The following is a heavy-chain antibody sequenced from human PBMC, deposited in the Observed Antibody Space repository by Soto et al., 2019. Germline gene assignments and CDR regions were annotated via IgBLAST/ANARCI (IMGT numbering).Heavy chain of an antibody. CDR3: TRDIGGRGAY. J-gene: IGHJ4*02. CDR1: GFTFSSYW. D-gene: IGHD3-16*01. CDR2: INEYGSVI. V-gene: IGHV3-74*01. Sequence: DVQLVESGGGLVRPGGSLRLSCAASGFTFSSYWMHWVRQVPGKGLVWVSRINEYGSVINYADSVKGRFIIFRDNSKNTLYLEMNSLRAEDAAVYYYTRDIGGRGAYWGQGTLVTVSS.